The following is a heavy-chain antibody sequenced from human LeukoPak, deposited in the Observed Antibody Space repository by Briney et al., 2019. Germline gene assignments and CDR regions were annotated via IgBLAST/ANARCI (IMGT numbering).Heavy chain of an antibody. D-gene: IGHD3-3*01. CDR3: ARQRFPTYYDFWSGYENGMDV. CDR2: IYHSGTT. J-gene: IGHJ6*02. Sequence: SETLSLTCTVSGDSISRSSYYWGWIRQPPGKGLEWIGNIYHSGTTYYNPSLKSRVTISVDTSKNQFSLKLSSVTAADTAVYYCARQRFPTYYDFWSGYENGMDVWGQGTTVTVSS. CDR1: GDSISRSSYY. V-gene: IGHV4-39*01.